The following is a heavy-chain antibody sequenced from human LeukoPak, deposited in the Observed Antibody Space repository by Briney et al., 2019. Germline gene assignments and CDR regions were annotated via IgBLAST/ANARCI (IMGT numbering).Heavy chain of an antibody. V-gene: IGHV1-46*01. J-gene: IGHJ5*02. Sequence: ASVKVSCKASGYTFTSYYMHWVRQAPGQGLEWMGIINPSGGSTSYAQKFQGRVTMTRDMSTSTVYMELSSLRSEDTAVYYCASQGDDFWSGYYHPWGPWGQGTLVTVPS. CDR3: ASQGDDFWSGYYHPWGP. D-gene: IGHD3-3*01. CDR1: GYTFTSYY. CDR2: INPSGGST.